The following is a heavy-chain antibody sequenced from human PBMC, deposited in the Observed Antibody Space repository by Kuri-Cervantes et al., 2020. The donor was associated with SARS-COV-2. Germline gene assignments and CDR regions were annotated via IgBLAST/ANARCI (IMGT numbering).Heavy chain of an antibody. CDR2: IYSGGSST. D-gene: IGHD6-19*01. CDR1: GFTFSSYA. Sequence: GGSLRLCCAASGFTFSSYAMSWVRQAPGKGLEWVSVIYSGGSSTYYADSVKGRFTISRDNSKNTLYLQMNSLRAEDTAVYYCAKGGLDSGWGYWGQGTLVTVSS. J-gene: IGHJ4*02. CDR3: AKGGLDSGWGY. V-gene: IGHV3-23*03.